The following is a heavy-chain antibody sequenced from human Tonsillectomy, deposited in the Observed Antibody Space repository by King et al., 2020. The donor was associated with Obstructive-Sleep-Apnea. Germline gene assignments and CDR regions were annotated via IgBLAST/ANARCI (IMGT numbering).Heavy chain of an antibody. J-gene: IGHJ4*02. Sequence: QLQESGPGLVKPSQTLSLTCTVSGGSISSGGYYWSWIRQHPGKGLEWMGYIYYSGSTYYNPTLKSRVTISVDTSKNQFSLKLSSVTAADTAVYYCASRSTTVPARFDYWGQGTLVTVSS. CDR3: ASRSTTVPARFDY. V-gene: IGHV4-31*03. CDR1: GGSISSGGYY. CDR2: IYYSGST. D-gene: IGHD4-17*01.